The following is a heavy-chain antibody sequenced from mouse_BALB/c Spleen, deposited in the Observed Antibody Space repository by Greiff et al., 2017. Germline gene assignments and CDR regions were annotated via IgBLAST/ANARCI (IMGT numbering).Heavy chain of an antibody. CDR3: SAFGYAMDN. V-gene: IGHV14-4*02. Sequence: VQLQQSGAELVRSGASVKLSCTASGFNIKDYYMHWVKQRPEQGLEWIGWIDPENGDTEYAPKFQGKATMTADTSSNTDYLQLSSLTSEDTAVYYCSAFGYAMDNRGQGTSVTVSS. CDR2: IDPENGDT. CDR1: GFNIKDYY. J-gene: IGHJ4*01.